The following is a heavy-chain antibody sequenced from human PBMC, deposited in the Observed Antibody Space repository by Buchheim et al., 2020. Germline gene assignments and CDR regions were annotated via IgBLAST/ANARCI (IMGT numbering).Heavy chain of an antibody. CDR1: NGSIKNSF. V-gene: IGHV4-4*07. Sequence: QVQLQESGPGLVKPSETLSLTCTVSNGSIKNSFWSWVRQPAGKGLEWIGHVYSSGSSHYNPSLKSRVIMSVDMSKNQFSLKMSSVTAADTAVYFCARVSYHPLGAFDVWGQGT. D-gene: IGHD1-14*01. CDR3: ARVSYHPLGAFDV. J-gene: IGHJ3*01. CDR2: VYSSGSS.